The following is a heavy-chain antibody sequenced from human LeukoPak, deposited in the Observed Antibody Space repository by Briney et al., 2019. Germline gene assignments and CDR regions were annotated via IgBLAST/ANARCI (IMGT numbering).Heavy chain of an antibody. D-gene: IGHD4-17*01. CDR1: GGSISSSSYY. V-gene: IGHV4-39*01. Sequence: PSETLSLTCTVSGGSISSSSYYWGWIRQPPGKGLERIGSIYYSGSTYYNPSLKSRVTISVDTSKNQFSLKLSSVTAADTAVYYCARSDYGDYFYFDYWGQGTLVTVSS. J-gene: IGHJ4*02. CDR2: IYYSGST. CDR3: ARSDYGDYFYFDY.